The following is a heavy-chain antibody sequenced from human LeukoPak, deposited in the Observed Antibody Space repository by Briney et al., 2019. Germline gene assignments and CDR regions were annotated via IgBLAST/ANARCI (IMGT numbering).Heavy chain of an antibody. Sequence: PGGSLRLSCAASGFTVSSNYMSWVRQAPGKGLEWVSVIYSGGSTYYADSVKGRFTISRDNSKNTLYLQMNSLRAEDTAVYYCARERGSSWPFNDAFDIWGQGTMVTVSS. V-gene: IGHV3-66*01. D-gene: IGHD6-13*01. CDR1: GFTVSSNY. J-gene: IGHJ3*02. CDR3: ARERGSSWPFNDAFDI. CDR2: IYSGGST.